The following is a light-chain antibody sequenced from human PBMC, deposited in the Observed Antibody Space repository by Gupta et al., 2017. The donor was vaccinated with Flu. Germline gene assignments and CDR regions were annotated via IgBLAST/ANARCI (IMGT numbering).Light chain of an antibody. V-gene: IGLV2-14*01. CDR2: EVN. J-gene: IGLJ3*02. Sequence: QSALTQPAFVSCSPGPSITISCTGTISAVAGYNYVSWFQQHPAKAPKLMIYEVNNRPSGVSNRFSGSKSDNTASLTISGLQADDEADYYCSAFTSSNTWVFGGGTKLTVL. CDR3: SAFTSSNTWV. CDR1: ISAVAGYNY.